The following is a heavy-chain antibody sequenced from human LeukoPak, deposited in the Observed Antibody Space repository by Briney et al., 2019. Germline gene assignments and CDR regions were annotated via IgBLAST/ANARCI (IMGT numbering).Heavy chain of an antibody. CDR2: IIPIFGTA. J-gene: IGHJ4*02. D-gene: IGHD3-22*01. Sequence: SVKVSCKASGGTFISYAISWVRQAPGQGLEWMGGIIPIFGTANYAQKFQGRVTITADESTSTAYMELSSLRSEDTAVYYCARNYYDSSGYSVHYFDYWGQGTLVTVSS. V-gene: IGHV1-69*13. CDR1: GGTFISYA. CDR3: ARNYYDSSGYSVHYFDY.